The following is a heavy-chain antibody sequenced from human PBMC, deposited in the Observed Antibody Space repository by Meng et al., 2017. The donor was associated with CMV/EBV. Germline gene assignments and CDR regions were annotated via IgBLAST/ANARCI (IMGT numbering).Heavy chain of an antibody. D-gene: IGHD6-13*01. Sequence: QVQLQGSGPGLVKPPEPLSLTCTVSGGSISSSSYYWGWIRQPPGKGLEWIGSIYYSGSTYYNPSLKSRVTISVDTSKNQFSLKLSSVTAADTAVYYCVAPAAAGPGWFDPWGQGTLVTVSS. J-gene: IGHJ5*02. CDR2: IYYSGST. CDR3: VAPAAAGPGWFDP. V-gene: IGHV4-39*07. CDR1: GGSISSSSYY.